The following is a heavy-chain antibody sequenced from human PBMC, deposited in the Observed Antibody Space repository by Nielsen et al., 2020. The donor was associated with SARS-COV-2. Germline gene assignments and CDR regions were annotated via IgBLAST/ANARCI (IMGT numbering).Heavy chain of an antibody. CDR2: IYYSGST. CDR3: ARDGRGDDCWSGPYYYYYYMDV. V-gene: IGHV4-39*07. D-gene: IGHD3-3*01. Sequence: WIRQPPGKGLEWIGSIYYSGSTYYNPSLKSRVTISVDTSKNQFSLKLSSVTAADTAVYYCARDGRGDDCWSGPYYYYYYMDVWGKGTTVTVSS. J-gene: IGHJ6*03.